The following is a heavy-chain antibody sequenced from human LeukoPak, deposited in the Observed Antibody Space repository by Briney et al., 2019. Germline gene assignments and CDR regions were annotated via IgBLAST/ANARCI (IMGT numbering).Heavy chain of an antibody. CDR3: ARHSVAGVELVDY. D-gene: IGHD6-19*01. J-gene: IGHJ4*02. CDR2: IYYSGSA. CDR1: GDSISSSRYY. V-gene: IGHV4-39*01. Sequence: SETLSLTCTVSGDSISSSRYYWGWIRQPPGKGLEWIGNIYYSGSASYNPSLKSRVTMSVDTSKNQFSLRLSSVTAADTAVYYCARHSVAGVELVDYWGQGTLVTVSS.